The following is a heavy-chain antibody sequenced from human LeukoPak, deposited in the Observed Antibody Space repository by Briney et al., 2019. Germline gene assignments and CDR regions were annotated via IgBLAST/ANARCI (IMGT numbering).Heavy chain of an antibody. CDR3: ARGIEPQHGSPPYYYGMDV. CDR1: GFTFSSYE. Sequence: GGSLRLSCAASGFTFSSYEMNWVRQAPGKGLEWVSYIRSSGSTIYYADSVKGRFTISRDNAKNSLYLQMNSLSGEDTAVYYCARGIEPQHGSPPYYYGMDVWGQGTTVTVSS. J-gene: IGHJ6*02. V-gene: IGHV3-48*03. CDR2: IRSSGSTI. D-gene: IGHD2-15*01.